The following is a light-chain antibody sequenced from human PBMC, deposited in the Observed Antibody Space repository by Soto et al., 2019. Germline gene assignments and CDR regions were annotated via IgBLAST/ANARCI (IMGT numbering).Light chain of an antibody. V-gene: IGKV3-15*01. CDR2: GAS. Sequence: EIVMTQSPATLSVSPGERATLSCRASQSISSNLAWYQQKPGQAPRLLIYGASARATDIPARFSGSASGTEFTLTITSLQSEDFAVYYCQHYANWPLTFGGGTKVESK. CDR1: QSISSN. CDR3: QHYANWPLT. J-gene: IGKJ4*01.